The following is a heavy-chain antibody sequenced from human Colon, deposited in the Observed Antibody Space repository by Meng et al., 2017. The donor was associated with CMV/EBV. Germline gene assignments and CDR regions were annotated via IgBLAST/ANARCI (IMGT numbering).Heavy chain of an antibody. CDR2: IYDSGST. V-gene: IGHV4-59*01. D-gene: IGHD2-15*01. CDR3: AREGRRGTSLPPYFHYYGVDV. Sequence: SQTRSLTGTVSGGSMSSYYWTWIRQPPGKGLEWIGFIYDSGSTNYNPSLKSRVTISLDSSKNQFSLKLNSVTAADTAVYYCAREGRRGTSLPPYFHYYGVDVWGQGTTVTVSS. J-gene: IGHJ6*02. CDR1: GGSMSSYY.